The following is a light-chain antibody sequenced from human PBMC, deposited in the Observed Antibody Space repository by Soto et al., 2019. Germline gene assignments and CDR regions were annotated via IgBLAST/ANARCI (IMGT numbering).Light chain of an antibody. CDR3: QQYGSSLFT. V-gene: IGKV3-20*01. CDR2: GAS. J-gene: IGKJ5*01. CDR1: QSISSN. Sequence: EIVMTQSPATLSVSPGERATLSCRASQSISSNLAWYQQKPGQAPRLLIYGASSRATGIPDRFNGSGSGTDFTLTISRLEPEDFAVYYCQQYGSSLFTFGQGTRLEI.